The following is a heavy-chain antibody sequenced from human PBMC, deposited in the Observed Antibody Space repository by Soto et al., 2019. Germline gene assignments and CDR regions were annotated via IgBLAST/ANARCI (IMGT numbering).Heavy chain of an antibody. D-gene: IGHD2-8*01. Sequence: QVQLQESGPGLVKPSQTLSLTCSVSCGSISSNSNRWSWIRQHPGQGLEWIGYISNSGATYYNPSLKSRVAISADTSKNQFSLNLNSVTAADTAVYYCARGSLNAVWYFDLWGRGTQVTVSS. CDR3: ARGSLNAVWYFDL. J-gene: IGHJ2*01. CDR1: CGSISSNSNR. V-gene: IGHV4-31*03. CDR2: ISNSGAT.